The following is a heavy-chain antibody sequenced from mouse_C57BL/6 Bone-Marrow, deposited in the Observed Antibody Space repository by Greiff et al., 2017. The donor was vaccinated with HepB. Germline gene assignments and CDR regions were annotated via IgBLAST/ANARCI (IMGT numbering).Heavy chain of an antibody. V-gene: IGHV5-12*01. CDR2: ISNGGGST. CDR3: ARQMDGYYGSYFDY. J-gene: IGHJ2*01. Sequence: EVNLVESGGGLVQPGGSLKLSCAASGFTFSDYYMYWVRQTPEKRLEWVAYISNGGGSTYYPDTVKGRFTISRDNAKNTLYLQMSRLKSEDTAMYYCARQMDGYYGSYFDYWGQGTTLTVSS. D-gene: IGHD2-3*01. CDR1: GFTFSDYY.